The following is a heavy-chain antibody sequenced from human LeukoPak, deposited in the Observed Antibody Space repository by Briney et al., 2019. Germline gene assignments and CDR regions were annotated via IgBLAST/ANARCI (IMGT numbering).Heavy chain of an antibody. CDR3: ARVEVGATSVDY. Sequence: SETLSLTCTVSGGSISSSSYYWGWIRQPPGKGLEWIGGIYYSGSTYYNPSLKSRVTISVDTSKNQFSLKLTSVTAADTAVYYCARVEVGATSVDYWGQGTLVTVSS. D-gene: IGHD1-26*01. CDR1: GGSISSSSYY. CDR2: IYYSGST. V-gene: IGHV4-39*07. J-gene: IGHJ4*02.